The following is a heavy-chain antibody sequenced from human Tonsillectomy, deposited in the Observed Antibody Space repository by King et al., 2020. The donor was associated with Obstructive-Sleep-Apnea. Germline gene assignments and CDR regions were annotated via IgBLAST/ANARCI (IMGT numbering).Heavy chain of an antibody. CDR1: GFTFSNAW. Sequence: VQLVESGGGLVKPGGSLRLSCAASGFTFSNAWMSWVRQAPGKGLEWVGRIKSKTDGGTTDYAAPVKGRFTISRDDSKNTRYLQMNSLKTEDTAVYYCATVDVLRYCDWLLGLDYWGQGTLVTVSS. D-gene: IGHD3-9*01. J-gene: IGHJ4*02. CDR3: ATVDVLRYCDWLLGLDY. CDR2: IKSKTDGGTT. V-gene: IGHV3-15*01.